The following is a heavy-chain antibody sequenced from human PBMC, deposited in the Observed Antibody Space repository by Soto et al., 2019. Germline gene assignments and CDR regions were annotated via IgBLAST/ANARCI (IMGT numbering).Heavy chain of an antibody. Sequence: QVRLVQSGTEVKRPGSSVKVSCKTSGGTFNNYAMSWVRQAPGHGLEWMGEIIPMLGTVNYAPKFQGRVTITADPSTITAYMELKNVRSEDTAVYYCARVPCSITSCYSMDYWGQGTLVTVSS. V-gene: IGHV1-69*01. CDR2: IIPMLGTV. CDR1: GGTFNNYA. D-gene: IGHD2-2*01. J-gene: IGHJ4*02. CDR3: ARVPCSITSCYSMDY.